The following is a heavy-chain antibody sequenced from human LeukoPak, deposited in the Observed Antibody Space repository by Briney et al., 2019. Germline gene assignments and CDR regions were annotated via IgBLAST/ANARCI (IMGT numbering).Heavy chain of an antibody. CDR2: ISSSSSYI. D-gene: IGHD5-18*01. J-gene: IGHJ3*02. CDR1: GFTFSSYS. Sequence: GGSLRLSCAASGFTFSSYSMNWVRQAPGKGLEWVSSISSSSSYIYYADSVKGRFTLSRDNAKNSLYLQMNSLRAEDTAVYYCARDLGYSYDNAFDIWGQGTMVTVSS. V-gene: IGHV3-21*01. CDR3: ARDLGYSYDNAFDI.